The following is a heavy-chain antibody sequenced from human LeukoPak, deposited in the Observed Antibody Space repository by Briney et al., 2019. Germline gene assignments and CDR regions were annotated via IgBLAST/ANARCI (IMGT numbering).Heavy chain of an antibody. CDR1: GFTFSGYW. Sequence: PGGSLRLSCAASGFTFSGYWMTWVRQAPGKGLEWVANIKQGGSETYYVDSVKGRFTISRDNARNSLHLQMSSLRAEDTAVYYCARGKGVDYWGQGILVTVSS. V-gene: IGHV3-7*01. CDR3: ARGKGVDY. J-gene: IGHJ4*02. CDR2: IKQGGSET.